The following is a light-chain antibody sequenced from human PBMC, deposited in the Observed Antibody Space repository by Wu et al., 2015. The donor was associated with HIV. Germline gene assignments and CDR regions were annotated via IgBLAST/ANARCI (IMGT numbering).Light chain of an antibody. CDR3: QQYGRSPST. CDR2: GAT. V-gene: IGKV3-20*01. J-gene: IGKJ2*01. Sequence: EVVLTQSPGTLSLSPGERATLSCRSSQTVTSSYLAWYQQKPGQAPRLLIYGATSRAIGIPDRFSGSGSGTDFTLTVNRLEPEDFAVYFCQQYGRSPSTFGQGTKLEIK. CDR1: QTVTSSY.